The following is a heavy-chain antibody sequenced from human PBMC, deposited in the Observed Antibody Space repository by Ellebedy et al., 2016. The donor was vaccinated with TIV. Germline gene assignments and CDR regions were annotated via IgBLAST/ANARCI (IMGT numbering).Heavy chain of an antibody. CDR1: GFVISPYA. CDR2: ISSDGINK. Sequence: GGSLRLPXVASGFVISPYAMHWVRQAPGKGLEWVATISSDGINKDYVDSIKGRFTISRDNSKNTLYLQMNSLRVDDTAIYFCAKEGYYYDSRGHNWFDPWGQGTLVTVS. V-gene: IGHV3-30*18. CDR3: AKEGYYYDSRGHNWFDP. J-gene: IGHJ5*02. D-gene: IGHD3-22*01.